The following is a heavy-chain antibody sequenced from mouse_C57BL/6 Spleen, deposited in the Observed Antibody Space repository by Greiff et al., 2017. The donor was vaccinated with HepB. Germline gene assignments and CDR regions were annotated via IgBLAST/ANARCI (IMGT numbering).Heavy chain of an antibody. V-gene: IGHV1-42*01. CDR2: INPSTGGT. Sequence: EVQLQQSGPELVKPGASVKISCKASGYSFTGYYMNWVKQSPENSLEWIGEINPSTGGTTYNQKFKAKATLTVDKSSSTAYMQLKSLTSEDSAVYYCARDFYFDYWGQGTTLTVSS. J-gene: IGHJ2*01. CDR1: GYSFTGYY. CDR3: ARDFYFDY.